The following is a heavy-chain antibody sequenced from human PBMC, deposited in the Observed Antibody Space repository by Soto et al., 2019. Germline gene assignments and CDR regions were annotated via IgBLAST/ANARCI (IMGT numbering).Heavy chain of an antibody. CDR2: IYSGGST. D-gene: IGHD6-19*01. V-gene: IGHV3-53*04. J-gene: IGHJ3*02. CDR3: ATGRGLITGYSSGWYAFDI. CDR1: GFTVSSNY. Sequence: GGSLRLSCAASGFTVSSNYMSWVRQAPGKGLEWVSVIYSGGSTYYADSVKGRFTISRHNSKNTLYLQMNSLRAEDTAVYYCATGRGLITGYSSGWYAFDIWGQGTMVTVSS.